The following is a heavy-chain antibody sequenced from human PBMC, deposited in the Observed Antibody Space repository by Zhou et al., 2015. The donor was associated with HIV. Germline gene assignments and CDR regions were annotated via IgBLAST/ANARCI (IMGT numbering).Heavy chain of an antibody. D-gene: IGHD3-22*01. V-gene: IGHV1-69*01. Sequence: QVQLVQSGAEVKKPGSSVKVSCKASGGTFSSYAISWVRQAPGQGLEWMGGIIPIFGTANYAQKFQGRVTITADESTSTAYMELSSLRSEDTAVYYCARDFPWVVVVTSGDAFDIWGQGDKWSPSLQ. CDR1: GGTFSSYA. CDR3: ARDFPWVVVVTSGDAFDI. CDR2: IIPIFGTA. J-gene: IGHJ3*02.